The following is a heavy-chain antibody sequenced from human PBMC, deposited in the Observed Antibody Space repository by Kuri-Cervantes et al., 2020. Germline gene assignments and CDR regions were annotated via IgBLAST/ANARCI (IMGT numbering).Heavy chain of an antibody. D-gene: IGHD5-12*01. J-gene: IGHJ1*01. CDR2: IYYSGSI. CDR1: GGSITNYY. CDR3: ASSSGYIHEYFQH. Sequence: SETLSLTCTVSGGSITNYYWSWIRQPPGKGLEWIGYIYYSGSITYNPSLKSRVTISVDTSKKQFSLRLTSVIDADTAVYYCASSSGYIHEYFQHWGQGTLVTVSS. V-gene: IGHV4-59*01.